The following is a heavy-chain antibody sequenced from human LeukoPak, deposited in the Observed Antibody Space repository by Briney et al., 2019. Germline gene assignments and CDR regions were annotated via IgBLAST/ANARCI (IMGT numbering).Heavy chain of an antibody. CDR2: ISSSSYI. J-gene: IGHJ4*02. V-gene: IGHV3-21*01. CDR1: GFTFSSYS. CDR3: ARESNDFTLDY. Sequence: PGGSLRLSCAASGFTFSSYSMNWVRQAPGKGLEWVSSISSSSYIYYADSVKGRFTISRDNAKNSLYLQMNSLRAEDTAVYYCARESNDFTLDYWGQGTLVTVSS. D-gene: IGHD3-3*01.